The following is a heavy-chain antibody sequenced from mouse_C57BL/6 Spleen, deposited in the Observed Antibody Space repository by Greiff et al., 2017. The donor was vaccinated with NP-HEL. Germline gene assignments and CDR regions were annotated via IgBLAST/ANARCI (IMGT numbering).Heavy chain of an antibody. CDR2: ISSGSSTI. Sequence: EVNVVESGGGLVKPGGSLKLSCAASGFTFSDYGMHWVRQAPEQGLEWIAYISSGSSTIYYADTVKGRFTISRDNAKNTLFLQMTSLRSEDTAMYYCARDWYYFDYWGQGTTLTVSS. D-gene: IGHD4-1*01. V-gene: IGHV5-17*01. CDR3: ARDWYYFDY. J-gene: IGHJ2*01. CDR1: GFTFSDYG.